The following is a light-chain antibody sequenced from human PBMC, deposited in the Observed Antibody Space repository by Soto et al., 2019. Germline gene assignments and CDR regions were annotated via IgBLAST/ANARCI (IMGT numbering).Light chain of an antibody. V-gene: IGKV3-20*01. CDR1: QSVSSSY. J-gene: IGKJ2*01. CDR2: RAS. CDR3: QQYGSSQYT. Sequence: EIVLTQSPGTLSLSPGERATLSCRASQSVSSSYLAWYQQKPGQAPRLLIYRASSRATGSPDRLGGSGSGTDFTLTISRLEPADFAVYYCQQYGSSQYTFGQGTKLEIK.